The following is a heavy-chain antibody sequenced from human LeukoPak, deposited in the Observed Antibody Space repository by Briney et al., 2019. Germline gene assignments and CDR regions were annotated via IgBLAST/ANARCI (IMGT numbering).Heavy chain of an antibody. J-gene: IGHJ3*02. V-gene: IGHV3-64*01. Sequence: GGSLRLSCAASGFTFSSYAMHWVRQAPGKGLEYVSAISSNGGSTYYANSVKGRFTISRDNSKNTLYLQMGSLRAEDMAVYYCARVSSAAPDAFDIWGQGTMVTVSS. D-gene: IGHD2-2*01. CDR3: ARVSSAAPDAFDI. CDR1: GFTFSSYA. CDR2: ISSNGGST.